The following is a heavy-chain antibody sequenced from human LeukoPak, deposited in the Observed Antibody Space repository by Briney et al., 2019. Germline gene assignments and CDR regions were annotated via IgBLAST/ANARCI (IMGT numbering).Heavy chain of an antibody. D-gene: IGHD2-2*01. CDR1: GFTFSSHS. Sequence: PGGSLRLSCAASGFTFSSHSMNWVRQAPGKGLEWISYISVSSGTIYYADSVKGRFTISRDNAKNSLYLQMDSLRDEDTAVYYCARASTFLDYWGKGNLVSVSS. V-gene: IGHV3-48*02. CDR3: ARASTFLDY. CDR2: ISVSSGTI. J-gene: IGHJ4*02.